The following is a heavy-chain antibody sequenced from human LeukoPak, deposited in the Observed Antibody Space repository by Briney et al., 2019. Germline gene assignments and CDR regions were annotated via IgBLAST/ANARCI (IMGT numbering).Heavy chain of an antibody. CDR3: AKRGSPSSSGYYFDY. Sequence: GGSLRLSCAASGFTFSSYAMSWVRQAPGKGLERVSAISGSGSTTYYADSVKGRFTISRDNSKNTLYLQMNSLRAEDTAVYYCAKRGSPSSSGYYFDYWGQGTLVTVSS. CDR2: ISGSGSTT. J-gene: IGHJ4*02. CDR1: GFTFSSYA. D-gene: IGHD2-2*01. V-gene: IGHV3-23*01.